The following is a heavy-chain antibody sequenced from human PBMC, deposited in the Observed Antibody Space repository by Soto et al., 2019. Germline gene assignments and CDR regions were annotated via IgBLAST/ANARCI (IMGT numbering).Heavy chain of an antibody. V-gene: IGHV3-30-3*01. J-gene: IGHJ5*02. Sequence: TGGSLRLSCAASGFTFSSYAMHWVRQAPGKGLEWVAVISYDGSNKYYADSVKGRFTISRDNSKNTLYLQMNSLRAEDTAVYYCARDLRGATGPWGQGTLVTVSS. CDR2: ISYDGSNK. D-gene: IGHD3-10*01. CDR1: GFTFSSYA. CDR3: ARDLRGATGP.